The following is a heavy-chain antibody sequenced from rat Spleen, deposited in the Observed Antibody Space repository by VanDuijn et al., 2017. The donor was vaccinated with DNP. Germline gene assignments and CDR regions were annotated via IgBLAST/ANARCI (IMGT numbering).Heavy chain of an antibody. D-gene: IGHD1-12*02. CDR3: ARHANPRYYYDGSYYYVGYFDY. V-gene: IGHV5S13*01. CDR1: GFTFSNYG. CDR2: ISTGGGNT. Sequence: EVQLVESRGGLVQPGRSLKLSCAASGFTFSNYGMAWVRQAPTKGLEWVASISTGGGNTYYRDSVKGRFTISRDNAKNTQYLQMDSLRSEDTATYYWARHANPRYYYDGSYYYVGYFDYWGQGVMVTVSS. J-gene: IGHJ2*01.